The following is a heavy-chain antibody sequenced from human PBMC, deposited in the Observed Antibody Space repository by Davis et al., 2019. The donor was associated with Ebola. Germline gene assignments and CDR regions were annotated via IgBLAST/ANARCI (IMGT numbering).Heavy chain of an antibody. CDR1: GFTVSSNY. CDR2: IYSGGST. Sequence: GGSLRLSCAASGFTVSSNYMSWVRQAPGKGLEWVSVIYSGGSTYYADSVKGRFTISRDNSKNTLYLQMNSLRAEDTAVYYCARQGWSGYSLRHWLDPWGRGTLVTVSS. J-gene: IGHJ5*02. V-gene: IGHV3-53*01. CDR3: ARQGWSGYSLRHWLDP. D-gene: IGHD3-3*01.